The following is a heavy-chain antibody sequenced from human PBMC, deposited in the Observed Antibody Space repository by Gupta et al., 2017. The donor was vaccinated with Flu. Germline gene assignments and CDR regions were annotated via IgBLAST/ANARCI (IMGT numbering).Heavy chain of an antibody. Sequence: QLQLQESGPGLVKPSATLSLTCNLSGASISSNSYYWGWIRQPPGRGLEWIGSVYYNGRTYYNPSLTSRLTISVGSSKSQFSLRLNSVTAADTAVYFCARHSGPLHTHFDHWGLGTLVTVSS. CDR1: GASISSNSYY. D-gene: IGHD6-25*01. J-gene: IGHJ4*02. CDR3: ARHSGPLHTHFDH. V-gene: IGHV4-39*01. CDR2: VYYNGRT.